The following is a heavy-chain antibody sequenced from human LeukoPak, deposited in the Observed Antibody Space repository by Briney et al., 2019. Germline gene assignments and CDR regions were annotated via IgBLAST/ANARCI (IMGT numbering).Heavy chain of an antibody. Sequence: ASVKVSCKASGYTFTSFGFSWVRQAPGQGLEWMGWISAYNGNTNYAQKLQGRVTMTTDTSTSTAYMELRSMRSDDTAVYYCARDWGYSDYSIGNHWGQGTLVTVSS. CDR3: ARDWGYSDYSIGNH. V-gene: IGHV1-18*01. CDR1: GYTFTSFG. J-gene: IGHJ5*02. CDR2: ISAYNGNT. D-gene: IGHD4-11*01.